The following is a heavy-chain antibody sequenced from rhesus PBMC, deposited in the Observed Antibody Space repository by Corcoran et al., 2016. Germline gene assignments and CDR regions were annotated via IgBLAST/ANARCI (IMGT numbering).Heavy chain of an antibody. J-gene: IGHJ4*01. V-gene: IGHV4-165*01. CDR2: IYGSSGST. CDR1: GYSISSNY. CDR3: ARRGDYSPFDY. D-gene: IGHD3-34*01. Sequence: QVQLQESGPGLVKPSETLSLTCVVSGYSISSNYWSWIRHPPGKGLEWIGYIYGSSGSTYYNPSLKSRVTISTDTSKNLFSLKLNSVTAADTAVYYCARRGDYSPFDYWGQGVLVTVSS.